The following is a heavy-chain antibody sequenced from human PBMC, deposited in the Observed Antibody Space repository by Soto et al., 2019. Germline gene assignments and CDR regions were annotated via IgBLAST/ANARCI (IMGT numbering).Heavy chain of an antibody. CDR3: ARQAQNGVVIIMDYYYYYGMDV. J-gene: IGHJ6*02. Sequence: SVKVSCKASGRTFSSYAISWVRQAPGQGLEWMGGIIPIFGTANYAQKFQGRVTITADESTSTAYMELSSLRSEDTAVYYCARQAQNGVVIIMDYYYYYGMDVWGQGTTVTVSS. CDR2: IIPIFGTA. V-gene: IGHV1-69*13. CDR1: GRTFSSYA. D-gene: IGHD3-3*01.